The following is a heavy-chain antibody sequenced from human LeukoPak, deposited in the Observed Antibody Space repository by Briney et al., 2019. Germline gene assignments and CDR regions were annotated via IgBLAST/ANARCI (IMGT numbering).Heavy chain of an antibody. Sequence: QSSETLSLTCTVSGGSISSSSYYWGWIRQPPGKGLEWIGSIYYSGSTYYNPSLKSRVTISVDTSKNQFSLKLSSVTAADTAVYYCAESNGYSYGYFDYCGQGTLVTVSS. CDR1: GGSISSSSYY. V-gene: IGHV4-39*01. CDR3: AESNGYSYGYFDY. J-gene: IGHJ4*02. CDR2: IYYSGST. D-gene: IGHD5-18*01.